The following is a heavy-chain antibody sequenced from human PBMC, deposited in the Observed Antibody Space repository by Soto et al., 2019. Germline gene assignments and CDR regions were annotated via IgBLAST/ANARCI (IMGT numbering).Heavy chain of an antibody. V-gene: IGHV3-23*01. CDR2: ISGSGGSS. J-gene: IGHJ4*02. CDR1: GFTFSEYA. D-gene: IGHD6-6*01. CDR3: ARDSARSSSTQPMKY. Sequence: EVQLLESGGGLVQPGGSLKLSCAASGFTFSEYAMSRVRQAPGKGLQWVSVISGSGGSSNYGDSVKGRFTISRDNAKNSLYLQMNSLRAEDTAVYYCARDSARSSSTQPMKYWGQGTLVTVSS.